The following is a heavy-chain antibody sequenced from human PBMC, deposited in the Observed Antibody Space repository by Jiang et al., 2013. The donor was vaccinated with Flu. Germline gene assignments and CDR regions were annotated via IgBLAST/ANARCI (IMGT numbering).Heavy chain of an antibody. Sequence: PGLVKPSETLSLTCTVSGGSISSSSYYWGWIRQPPGKGLEWIGSIYYSGSTYYNPSLKSRVTISVDTSKNQFSLKLSSVTAADTAVYYCARLLFVGPTDYWGQGTLVTVSS. V-gene: IGHV4-39*01. D-gene: IGHD3-10*01. CDR2: IYYSGST. J-gene: IGHJ4*02. CDR1: GGSISSSSYY. CDR3: ARLLFVGPTDY.